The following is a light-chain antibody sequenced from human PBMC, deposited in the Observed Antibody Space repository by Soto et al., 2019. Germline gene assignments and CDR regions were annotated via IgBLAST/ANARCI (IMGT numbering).Light chain of an antibody. J-gene: IGLJ2*01. Sequence: QSVLTQPPSVSGAPGQGVTISCTGSSSNIGAGYDVHWYQQLPGTAPKLLIYGNSNRPSGVPDRFSGSKSGTSASLAITGLQAEDEADYYCQSYDSSLSVVFGGVTKLTVL. V-gene: IGLV1-40*01. CDR1: SSNIGAGYD. CDR3: QSYDSSLSVV. CDR2: GNS.